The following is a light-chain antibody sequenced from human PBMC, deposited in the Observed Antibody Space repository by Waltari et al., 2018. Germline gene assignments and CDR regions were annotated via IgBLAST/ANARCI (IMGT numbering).Light chain of an antibody. CDR3: CSYAGSYTWV. CDR2: DVS. J-gene: IGLJ2*01. CDR1: SSAVGGYTY. V-gene: IGLV2-11*01. Sequence: QSALTQPRSVSGSPGPSATISCTGTSSAVGGYTYVSWYQQHPGKAPKLMIYDVSKRPSGVPDRFSGSKSGNTASLTISGLQAEDEADYYCCSYAGSYTWVFGGGTKLTVL.